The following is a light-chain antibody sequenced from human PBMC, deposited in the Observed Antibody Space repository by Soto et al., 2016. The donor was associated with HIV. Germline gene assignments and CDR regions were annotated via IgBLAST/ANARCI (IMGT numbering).Light chain of an antibody. CDR2: DDS. J-gene: IGLJ3*02. Sequence: SYELTQPPSVSVAPGKTARITCGGNNIGSKNVHWFQQKSGQAPVLVVYDDSDRPSGIPERFSGSNSGNTATLTIDRVEAGDEADYYCQVWDSSSDHRVFGGGTKLTVL. V-gene: IGLV3-21*03. CDR1: NIGSKN. CDR3: QVWDSSSDHRV.